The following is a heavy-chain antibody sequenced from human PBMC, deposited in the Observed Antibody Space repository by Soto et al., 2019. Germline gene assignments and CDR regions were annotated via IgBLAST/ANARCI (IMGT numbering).Heavy chain of an antibody. CDR1: GFSLSTSGMC. CDR2: IDWDDDK. Sequence: SGPTLVKPTQTLTLTCTFSGFSLSTSGMCVSWIRQPPGKALEWLARIDWDDDKYYSTSLKTRLTISKDTSKNQVVLTMTNMDPVDTATYYCARVAIAAAGTAYYYYYMDVWGKGTTVTVSS. D-gene: IGHD6-13*01. V-gene: IGHV2-70*11. CDR3: ARVAIAAAGTAYYYYYMDV. J-gene: IGHJ6*03.